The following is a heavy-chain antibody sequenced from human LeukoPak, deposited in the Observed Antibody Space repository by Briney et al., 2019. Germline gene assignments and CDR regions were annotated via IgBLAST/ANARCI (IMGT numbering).Heavy chain of an antibody. Sequence: PGGSLRLSCAGSGFTFSGYGMSWVRQAPGKGLEWVSAISGSGGSTYYADSVKGRFTISRDNSKNTLYLQMNSLGAEDTAVYYCAKDHEQMTRDSSGYGDYFDYWGQGTLVTVSS. CDR3: AKDHEQMTRDSSGYGDYFDY. CDR1: GFTFSGYG. J-gene: IGHJ4*02. D-gene: IGHD3-22*01. V-gene: IGHV3-23*01. CDR2: ISGSGGST.